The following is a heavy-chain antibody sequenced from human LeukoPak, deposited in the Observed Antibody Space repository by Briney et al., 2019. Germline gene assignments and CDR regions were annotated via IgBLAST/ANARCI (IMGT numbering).Heavy chain of an antibody. J-gene: IGHJ5*02. CDR2: IYYSGST. CDR3: AGLGYCTNGVCYTGWFDP. V-gene: IGHV4-59*08. D-gene: IGHD2-8*01. Sequence: SETLSLTCTVSGGSISSYYWSWIRQPPGKGLEWIGYIYYSGSTNYNPSLKSRVTISVDTSKNQFSLKLSSVTAAGTAVYYCAGLGYCTNGVCYTGWFDPWGQGTLVTVSS. CDR1: GGSISSYY.